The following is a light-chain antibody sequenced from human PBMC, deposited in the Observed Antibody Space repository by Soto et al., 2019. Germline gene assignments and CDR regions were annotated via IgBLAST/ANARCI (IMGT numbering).Light chain of an antibody. J-gene: IGLJ2*01. CDR3: GTWDSSLSVVV. V-gene: IGLV1-51*01. CDR2: DNN. Sequence: QSVLTQPASVSAAPGQTVTISCSGSSSNIGNNYVSWYQQLPGTAPKLLIYDNNKRPSGIPDRFSGSKSGTSATLGITGLQTGDEADYYCGTWDSSLSVVVFGGGTKLTVL. CDR1: SSNIGNNY.